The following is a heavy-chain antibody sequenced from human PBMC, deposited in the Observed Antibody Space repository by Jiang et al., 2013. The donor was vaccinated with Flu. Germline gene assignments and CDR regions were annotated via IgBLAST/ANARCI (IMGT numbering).Heavy chain of an antibody. V-gene: IGHV4-34*01. D-gene: IGHD3-10*01. CDR3: ARDFNKGNRMVRGVITGYFQH. J-gene: IGHJ1*01. Sequence: LLKPSETLSLTCAVYGGSFSGYYWSWIRQPPGKGLEWIGEVNHSGSTNYNPSLKSRVTISVDTSKNQFSLKLSSVTAADTAVYYCARDFNKGNRMVRGVITGYFQHWGQGTLVTVSS. CDR1: GGSFSGYY. CDR2: VNHSGST.